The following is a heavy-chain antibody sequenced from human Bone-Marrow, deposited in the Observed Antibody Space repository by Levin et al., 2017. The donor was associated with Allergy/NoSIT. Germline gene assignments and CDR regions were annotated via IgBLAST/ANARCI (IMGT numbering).Heavy chain of an antibody. Sequence: PGGSLRLSCSVSGFTFSSNYMNWVRQAPGQGLEWVSSISDISDSIYYADSVKGRFTISRDNAKNSLYLQMNSLRAEDTAVYYCTRDYGTGDHIDYWGQGTLVTVSS. V-gene: IGHV3-21*01. D-gene: IGHD2-8*02. CDR1: GFTFSSNY. CDR2: ISDISDSI. CDR3: TRDYGTGDHIDY. J-gene: IGHJ4*02.